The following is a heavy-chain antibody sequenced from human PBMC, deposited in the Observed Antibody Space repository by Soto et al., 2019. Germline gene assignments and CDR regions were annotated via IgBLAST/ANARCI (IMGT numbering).Heavy chain of an antibody. Sequence: QVQLVQSGAEVKKPGASVKVSCKASGYTFTSYGISWVRQAPGQGLEWMGWISAYNGNTNYAQKLQGRGTMTTDTSTSTAYMELRSLKSDDTAVYYCARVPHVDIVATTSHDYWGQGTLFTVSS. J-gene: IGHJ4*02. V-gene: IGHV1-18*01. CDR1: GYTFTSYG. D-gene: IGHD5-12*01. CDR2: ISAYNGNT. CDR3: ARVPHVDIVATTSHDY.